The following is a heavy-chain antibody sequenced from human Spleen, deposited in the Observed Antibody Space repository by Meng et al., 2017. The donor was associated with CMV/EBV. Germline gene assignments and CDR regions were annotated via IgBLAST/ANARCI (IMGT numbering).Heavy chain of an antibody. CDR1: GFTFSNAW. J-gene: IGHJ6*02. Sequence: GESLKISCAASGFTFSNAWMSWVRQAPGKGLEWVGRIKSKTDGGTTDYAAPVKGRFTISRDDSKNTVYLQMNSLKSEDTAVYYCSTVGGSDYQLLYGPDGLDVWGQGTTVTVSS. CDR2: IKSKTDGGTT. D-gene: IGHD2-2*02. CDR3: STVGGSDYQLLYGPDGLDV. V-gene: IGHV3-15*05.